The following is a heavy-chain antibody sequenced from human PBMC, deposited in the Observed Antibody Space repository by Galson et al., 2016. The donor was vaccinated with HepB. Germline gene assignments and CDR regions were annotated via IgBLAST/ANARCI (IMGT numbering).Heavy chain of an antibody. J-gene: IGHJ4*01. D-gene: IGHD5-24*01. CDR2: ISYDGNNK. CDR3: AREQGKWLQAQYYFDF. V-gene: IGHV3-30*03. CDR1: GFTFSRYG. Sequence: SLRLSCATSGFTFSRYGMHWVRQAPGKGLEWVTIISYDGNNKYYADSVEGRFTISRDNSKNTLYLQMNSLRAEDTAVYYCAREQGKWLQAQYYFDFWGHGILVTVSS.